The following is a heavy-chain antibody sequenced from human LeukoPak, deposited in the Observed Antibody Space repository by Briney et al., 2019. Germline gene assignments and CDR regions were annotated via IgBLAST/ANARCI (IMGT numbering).Heavy chain of an antibody. CDR3: ARGGGKNDAFDI. Sequence: GASVKVSCKASGYTFTGYYMHWVRQAPGQGLEWMGIINPSGGSTSYAQKFQGRVTMTRDMSTSTVYMELSSLRSEDTAVYYCARGGGKNDAFDIWGQGTMVTVSS. CDR1: GYTFTGYY. J-gene: IGHJ3*02. V-gene: IGHV1-46*01. D-gene: IGHD3-10*01. CDR2: INPSGGST.